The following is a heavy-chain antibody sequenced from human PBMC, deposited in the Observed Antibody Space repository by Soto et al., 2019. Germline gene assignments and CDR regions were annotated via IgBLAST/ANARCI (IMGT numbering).Heavy chain of an antibody. CDR1: GYTFTSYY. J-gene: IGHJ3*02. D-gene: IGHD3-22*01. CDR2: INPSGGST. Sequence: ASVKVSCKASGYTFTSYYMHWVRQAPGQGLEWMGIINPSGGSTSYAQKFQGRVTMTRDTSTSTVYMELSSLRSEDTAVYYCARAPIYDSSGYESGASDIWGQGTMVTVSS. V-gene: IGHV1-46*01. CDR3: ARAPIYDSSGYESGASDI.